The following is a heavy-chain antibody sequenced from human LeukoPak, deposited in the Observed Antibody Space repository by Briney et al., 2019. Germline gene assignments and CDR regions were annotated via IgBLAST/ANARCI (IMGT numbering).Heavy chain of an antibody. V-gene: IGHV3-20*04. Sequence: GGSLRLSCAASGFTFYDYGMSWVRHAPGKGLEWVSGINWNGGSTGYADSVKGRFTISRDNAKNSLYLQMNSLRAEDTALYYCARGIGGSYSEFDYWGQGTLVTVSS. CDR3: ARGIGGSYSEFDY. D-gene: IGHD1-26*01. CDR1: GFTFYDYG. CDR2: INWNGGST. J-gene: IGHJ4*02.